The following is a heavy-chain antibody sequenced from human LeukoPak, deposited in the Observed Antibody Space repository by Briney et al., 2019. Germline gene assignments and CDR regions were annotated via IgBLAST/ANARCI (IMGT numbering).Heavy chain of an antibody. V-gene: IGHV3-30*18. D-gene: IGHD1-1*01. CDR3: AKEKAIATINYGLDV. Sequence: GGSLRLSCAASGFIFDTYGMLWVRQAPGKGLEWVAVIAYDGSNKVYVDSVKGRFTISRDNSKNTLYLQMNSLRGEDTAVYYCAKEKAIATINYGLDVWGQGTTVTASS. CDR1: GFIFDTYG. J-gene: IGHJ6*02. CDR2: IAYDGSNK.